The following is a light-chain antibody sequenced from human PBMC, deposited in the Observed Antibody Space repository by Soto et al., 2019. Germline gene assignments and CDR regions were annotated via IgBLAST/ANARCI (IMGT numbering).Light chain of an antibody. Sequence: QAVVTQPPSASGSPGQSVTISCTGTSSDVGGYNYVSWYQQHPGKAPKLMIYEVSKRPSGVPDRFSGSKSGNTASLTVSGLQAEDEADYYCSSYAGSNILLFGGGTKLTVL. CDR2: EVS. CDR1: SSDVGGYNY. J-gene: IGLJ2*01. CDR3: SSYAGSNILL. V-gene: IGLV2-8*01.